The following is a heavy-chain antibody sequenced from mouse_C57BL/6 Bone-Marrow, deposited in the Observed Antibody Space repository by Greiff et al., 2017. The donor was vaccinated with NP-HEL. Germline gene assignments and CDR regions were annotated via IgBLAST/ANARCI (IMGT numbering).Heavy chain of an antibody. CDR1: GYSITSGYY. CDR2: ISYDGSN. V-gene: IGHV3-6*01. J-gene: IGHJ4*01. Sequence: EVKLEESGPGLVKPSQSLSLTRSVTGYSITSGYYWNWIRQFPGNKLEWMGYISYDGSNNYNPSLKNRISITRDTSKNQFFLKLNSVTTEDTATYYCAREVYSNYDAMDYWGQGTSVTVSS. D-gene: IGHD2-5*01. CDR3: AREVYSNYDAMDY.